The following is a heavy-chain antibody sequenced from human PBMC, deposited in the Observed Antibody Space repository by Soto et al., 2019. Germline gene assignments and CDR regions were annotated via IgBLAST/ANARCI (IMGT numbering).Heavy chain of an antibody. Sequence: GASVKVSCKASGYTFTGYYMHWVRQAPGQGLEWMGWINPNSGGSNYAQKFQGWVTMTRDTSISTAYMELSRLRSDDTAVYYCARDMRGTIVLVPAATYYYYYGMDVWGQGTTVTVSS. V-gene: IGHV1-2*04. CDR3: ARDMRGTIVLVPAATYYYYYGMDV. D-gene: IGHD2-2*01. CDR1: GYTFTGYY. J-gene: IGHJ6*02. CDR2: INPNSGGS.